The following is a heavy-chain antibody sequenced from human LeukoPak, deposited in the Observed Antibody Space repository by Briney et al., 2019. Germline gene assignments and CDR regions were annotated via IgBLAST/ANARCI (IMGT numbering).Heavy chain of an antibody. CDR1: GFTFSNFA. V-gene: IGHV3-23*01. J-gene: IGHJ3*02. Sequence: GESLRLSCAAFGFTFSNFAMSWVRQVPGKGLEWVSVISAGADSTYYTDSVRGRFTISRDDSKNTLFLQMNSLRAEDTAIYYCVKYRLLYSNYWRDAFHIWGQGTMVTVSS. D-gene: IGHD6-13*01. CDR2: ISAGADST. CDR3: VKYRLLYSNYWRDAFHI.